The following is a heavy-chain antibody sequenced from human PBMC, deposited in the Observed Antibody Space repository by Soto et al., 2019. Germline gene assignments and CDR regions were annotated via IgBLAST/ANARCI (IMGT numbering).Heavy chain of an antibody. V-gene: IGHV1-69*13. J-gene: IGHJ4*02. D-gene: IGHD3-10*01. CDR3: ARGLFHVFTIDY. CDR1: GGTFSSYA. CDR2: IIPIFGTA. Sequence: SVKVSCKASGGTFSSYAISWVRQAPGQGLEWMGGIIPIFGTANYAQKFQGRVTITADESTSTAYMELSSLRSEDTAVYYCARGLFHVFTIDYWGKGTLVTVSS.